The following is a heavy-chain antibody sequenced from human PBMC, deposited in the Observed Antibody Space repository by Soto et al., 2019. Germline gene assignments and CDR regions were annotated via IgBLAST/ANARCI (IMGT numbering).Heavy chain of an antibody. CDR1: GFTFSTYW. CDR2: IKNDGSNT. J-gene: IGHJ6*02. CDR3: ARDTLIGTTDYGLDV. Sequence: EVQLVESGGGLVQPGGSLRLSCAASGFTFSTYWMHWVRQPPGKGLVWVSRIKNDGSNTAYADSVKGRFTNSRDNAKSTLYLQMNRLRAEDTAVYYCARDTLIGTTDYGLDVWGQGITVSVSS. V-gene: IGHV3-74*01. D-gene: IGHD1-7*01.